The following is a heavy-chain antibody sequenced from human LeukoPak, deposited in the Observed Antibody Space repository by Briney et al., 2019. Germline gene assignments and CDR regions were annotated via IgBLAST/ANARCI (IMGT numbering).Heavy chain of an antibody. Sequence: SETLSLTFTVSGGSISSYYWSWIRQPPGKGLEWIGYIYYSGSTNYNPSLKSRVTISVDTSKNQFSLKLSSVTAADTAVYYCAGGDYGSGSSIDYWGQGTLVTVSS. J-gene: IGHJ4*02. V-gene: IGHV4-59*01. CDR1: GGSISSYY. CDR2: IYYSGST. D-gene: IGHD3-10*01. CDR3: AGGDYGSGSSIDY.